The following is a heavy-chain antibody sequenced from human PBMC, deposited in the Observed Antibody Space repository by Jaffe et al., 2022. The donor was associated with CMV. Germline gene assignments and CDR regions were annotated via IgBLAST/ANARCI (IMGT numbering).Heavy chain of an antibody. V-gene: IGHV3-21*01. D-gene: IGHD5-18*01. CDR2: ISSSSSYI. CDR1: GFTFSSYS. Sequence: EVQLVESGGGLVKPGGSLRLSCAASGFTFSSYSMNWVRQAPGKGLEWVSSISSSSSYIYYADSVKGRFTISRDNAKNSLYLQMNSLRAEDTAVYYCARDLGDTAMVTTGAFDIWGQGTMVTVSS. CDR3: ARDLGDTAMVTTGAFDI. J-gene: IGHJ3*02.